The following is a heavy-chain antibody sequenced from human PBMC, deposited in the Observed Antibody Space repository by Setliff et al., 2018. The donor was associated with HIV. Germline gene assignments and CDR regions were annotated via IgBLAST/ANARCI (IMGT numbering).Heavy chain of an antibody. Sequence: GSLRLSCAASGFTFSSYPMSWVRQSPGKGPEWVSAISDGINKYYTDSVKGRFTISRDNSKNTLYLQMNSLRVEDTAVYYCAKEPKLGGIAAPFDYWGQGTLVTVSS. D-gene: IGHD6-6*01. CDR3: AKEPKLGGIAAPFDY. V-gene: IGHV3-23*01. J-gene: IGHJ4*02. CDR1: GFTFSSYP. CDR2: ISDGINK.